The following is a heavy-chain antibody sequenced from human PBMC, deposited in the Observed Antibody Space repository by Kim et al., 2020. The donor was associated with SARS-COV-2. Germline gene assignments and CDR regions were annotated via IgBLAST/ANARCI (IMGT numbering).Heavy chain of an antibody. V-gene: IGHV4-4*07. CDR1: GGFISDYC. Sequence: SETLSLTCTVSGGFISDYCGSWIRQPAGKGLEWIGRICTSGSIDYNPSLKSRVNMSLDTSRSQFSLRLTSVTAADTAMYYCARDRDYWYYGMDVWGQGTT. CDR3: ARDRDYWYYGMDV. J-gene: IGHJ6*02. CDR2: ICTSGSI.